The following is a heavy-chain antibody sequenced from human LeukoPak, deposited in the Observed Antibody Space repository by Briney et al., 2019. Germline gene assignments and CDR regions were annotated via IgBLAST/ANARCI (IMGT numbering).Heavy chain of an antibody. J-gene: IGHJ6*02. V-gene: IGHV4-34*01. D-gene: IGHD3-3*01. Sequence: SETLSLTCAVSGGSFSSYYWSWIRQTPEKGLVWIGEINHSGSTNYNPSLKSRVTISMDASRDQFSLRLSSVTAADTAVYYCARASCRFCGVDVWGQGTTVTVSS. CDR2: INHSGST. CDR3: ARASCRFCGVDV. CDR1: GGSFSSYY.